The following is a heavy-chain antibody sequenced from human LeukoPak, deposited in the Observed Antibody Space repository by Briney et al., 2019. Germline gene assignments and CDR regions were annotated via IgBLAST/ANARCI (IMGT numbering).Heavy chain of an antibody. CDR2: TNHSGST. J-gene: IGHJ1*01. CDR3: ARSYYDFWSGYYYRAEYFQH. V-gene: IGHV4-34*01. CDR1: GGSFSGYY. Sequence: PSETLSLTCAVYGGSFSGYYWSWIRQPPGKGLEWIGETNHSGSTYYNPSLKSRVTISVDTSKNQFSLKLSSVTAADTAVYYCARSYYDFWSGYYYRAEYFQHWGQGTLVTVSS. D-gene: IGHD3-3*01.